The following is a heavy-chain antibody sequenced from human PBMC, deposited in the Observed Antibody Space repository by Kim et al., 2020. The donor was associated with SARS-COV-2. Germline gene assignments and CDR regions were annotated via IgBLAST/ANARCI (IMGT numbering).Heavy chain of an antibody. Sequence: GGSLRLSCVASGFTFSDYSMNWVRQTRKGLEWVSYISSLGRSTKYAGSVKGRFTVSRDPAKNSVFLVMDSLRHDDTAVYYFARGWILSGLDVWGQGTTVT. V-gene: IGHV3-48*02. J-gene: IGHJ6*02. CDR1: GFTFSDYS. CDR2: ISSLGRST. CDR3: ARGWILSGLDV. D-gene: IGHD5-12*01.